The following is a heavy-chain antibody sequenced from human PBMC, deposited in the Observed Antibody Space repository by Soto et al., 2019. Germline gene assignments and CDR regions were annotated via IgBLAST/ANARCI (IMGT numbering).Heavy chain of an antibody. CDR2: IYPGDSDT. CDR1: GYSFTSYW. Sequence: GESLKISYKGSGYSFTSYWIGWVRQMPGKGLEWMGIIYPGDSDTRYSPSFQGQVTISADKSISTAYLQWSSLKASDTAMYYCARQPSRGLLFYFYGMDVWGQGTTVTVYS. CDR3: ARQPSRGLLFYFYGMDV. J-gene: IGHJ6*02. D-gene: IGHD3-22*01. V-gene: IGHV5-51*01.